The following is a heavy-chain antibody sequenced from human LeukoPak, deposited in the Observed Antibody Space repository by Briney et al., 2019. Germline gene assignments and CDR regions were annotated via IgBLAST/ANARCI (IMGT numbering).Heavy chain of an antibody. Sequence: PSETLSLTCAVSGASISSSIHYWGWVRQPPGKELEWIGSVYYSGGTYYNPSLESRLTISVDTSNNRFSLKLKSVTAADTAVFYCARVTTGSTTLDSWGQGILVTVSS. D-gene: IGHD1-1*01. J-gene: IGHJ5*01. CDR2: VYYSGGT. CDR1: GASISSSIHY. CDR3: ARVTTGSTTLDS. V-gene: IGHV4-39*02.